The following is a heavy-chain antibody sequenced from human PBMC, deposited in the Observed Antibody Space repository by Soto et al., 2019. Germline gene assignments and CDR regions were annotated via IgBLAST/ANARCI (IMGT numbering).Heavy chain of an antibody. Sequence: SETLSLTCTVSGGSISSGGYYWSWIRQHPGKGLEWIGYIYYSGSTYYNPSLKSRVTISVDTSKNQFSLKLSSVTAADTAVYYCARAGDIVVVPSSIHSGQYYYYYLAVWGKGTTVTVSS. CDR3: ARAGDIVVVPSSIHSGQYYYYYLAV. J-gene: IGHJ6*03. V-gene: IGHV4-31*03. CDR1: GGSISSGGYY. CDR2: IYYSGST. D-gene: IGHD2-2*01.